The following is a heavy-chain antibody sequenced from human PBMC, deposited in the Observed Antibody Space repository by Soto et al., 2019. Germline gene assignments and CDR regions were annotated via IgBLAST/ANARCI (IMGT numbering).Heavy chain of an antibody. V-gene: IGHV1-18*01. CDR1: GYTFTSYG. D-gene: IGHD6-19*01. CDR3: ARWAPPVAAVVDWFDP. CDR2: ISAYNGNT. Sequence: ASVKVSCKASGYTFTSYGISWVRQAPGQGLEWMGWISAYNGNTNYAQKLQGRVTMTTDTSTSTAYMELRSLRSDDTSVYYCARWAPPVAAVVDWFDPWGQGTLVTVSS. J-gene: IGHJ5*02.